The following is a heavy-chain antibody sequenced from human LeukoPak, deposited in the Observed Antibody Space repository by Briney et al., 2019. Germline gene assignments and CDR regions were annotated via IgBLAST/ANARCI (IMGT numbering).Heavy chain of an antibody. CDR2: IRYDGSNK. Sequence: GGSLRLSCAASGFTFSSYGMHWVRQAPGKGLEWVAFIRYDGSNKYYADSVKGRFTISRDNSKNTLYLQMNSLRAEDTAVYYCAKGGQGYDILTGYYPTYFDYWGQGTLVTVSS. CDR3: AKGGQGYDILTGYYPTYFDY. CDR1: GFTFSSYG. V-gene: IGHV3-30*02. J-gene: IGHJ4*02. D-gene: IGHD3-9*01.